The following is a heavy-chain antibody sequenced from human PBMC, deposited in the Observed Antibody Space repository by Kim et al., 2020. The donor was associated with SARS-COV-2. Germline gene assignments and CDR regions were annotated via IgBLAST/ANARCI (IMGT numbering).Heavy chain of an antibody. CDR2: ISYDGSNK. CDR1: GFTFSSYG. V-gene: IGHV3-30*18. Sequence: GGSLRLSCAASGFTFSSYGMHWVRQAPGKGLEWVAVISYDGSNKYYADSVKGRFTISRDNSKNTLYLQMNSLRAEDTAVYYCAKEPMITRYAFDIWGQGTMVTVSS. CDR3: AKEPMITRYAFDI. D-gene: IGHD3-16*01. J-gene: IGHJ3*02.